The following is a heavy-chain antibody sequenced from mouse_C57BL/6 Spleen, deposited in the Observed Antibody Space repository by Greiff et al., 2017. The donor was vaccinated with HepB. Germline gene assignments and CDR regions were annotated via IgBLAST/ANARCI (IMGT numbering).Heavy chain of an antibody. CDR2: INPNNGGT. D-gene: IGHD1-1*01. CDR1: GYTFTDYN. J-gene: IGHJ2*01. Sequence: VQLQQSGPELVKPGASVKIPCKASGYTFTDYNMDWVKQSHGKSLEWIGDINPNNGGTIYNQKFKGKATLTVDKSSSTAYMELRRLTSEDTAVYYCARSRYYGSRFDYWGQGTTLTVSS. V-gene: IGHV1-18*01. CDR3: ARSRYYGSRFDY.